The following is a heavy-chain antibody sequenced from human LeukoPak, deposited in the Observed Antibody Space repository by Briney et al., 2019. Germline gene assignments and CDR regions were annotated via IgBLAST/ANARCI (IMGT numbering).Heavy chain of an antibody. CDR3: AKDRLLNCRGDCYIFDY. Sequence: GRSLRLSCVASGLTLRSYVMNWVRQTPGKRLEWVSRISGSGDSTFYADSVKGRFSISRDNSKNTLYLQVNGLRTEDTAVYYCAKDRLLNCRGDCYIFDYWGQGTVVTVSS. D-gene: IGHD2-21*02. J-gene: IGHJ4*02. V-gene: IGHV3-23*01. CDR2: ISGSGDST. CDR1: GLTLRSYV.